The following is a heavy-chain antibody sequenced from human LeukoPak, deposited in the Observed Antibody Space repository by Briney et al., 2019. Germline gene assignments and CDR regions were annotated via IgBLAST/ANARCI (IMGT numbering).Heavy chain of an antibody. V-gene: IGHV1-18*01. J-gene: IGHJ5*02. CDR1: GDIFSNYG. CDR2: VSGNNGNG. CDR3: AIAWFDP. Sequence: ASVKVSCKAFGDIFSNYGIAWVRQAPGQGLEWIGWVSGNNGNGNRAQKFQGRVTIGADTSTETAYMELKSLISEDTAVYYCAIAWFDPWGQGTLVTVSS.